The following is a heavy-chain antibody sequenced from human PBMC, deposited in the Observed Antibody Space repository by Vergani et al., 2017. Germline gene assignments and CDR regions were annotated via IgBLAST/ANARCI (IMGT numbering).Heavy chain of an antibody. V-gene: IGHV3-74*01. CDR3: ARDGAGTIDFDY. CDR2: VGFDGSDT. Sequence: EVQLAESGGGLVQPGGSLRLSCAASGFPLSNAWIHWVRQGPGKGLEWVSRVGFDGSDTVYADSVKGRFTISKDSAMNTVHLQMTNVRAEDTAVYFCARDGAGTIDFDYWGPGILVTVSS. D-gene: IGHD1-26*01. CDR1: GFPLSNAW. J-gene: IGHJ4*02.